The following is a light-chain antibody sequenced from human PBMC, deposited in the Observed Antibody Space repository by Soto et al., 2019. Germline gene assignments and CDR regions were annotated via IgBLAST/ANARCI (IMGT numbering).Light chain of an antibody. J-gene: IGKJ1*01. Sequence: DIKMNQSPSTLSGSVGDRVTITCRASQTISSWLAWYQQKPGKAPKLLIYKASTLKSGVPSRFSGSGSGTEFTLTISSLQPDDFATYYCQQYNSYSWTFGQGTKVDIK. CDR1: QTISSW. V-gene: IGKV1-5*03. CDR3: QQYNSYSWT. CDR2: KAS.